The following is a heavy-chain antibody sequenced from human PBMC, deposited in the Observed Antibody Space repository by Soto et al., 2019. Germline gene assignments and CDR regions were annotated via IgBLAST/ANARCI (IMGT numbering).Heavy chain of an antibody. CDR3: NNDFSYNEMDV. CDR1: GFALGGYA. CDR2: IRSQAYGGTT. Sequence: GGSLRRSCTASGFALGGYAMRWFRQAPGKGLEWVGCIRSQAYGGTTANAASVKGRFTISRDDSKSIAYLQMNSLKTEDAAVYYCNNDFSYNEMDVWGQGTTVTVS. D-gene: IGHD3-16*01. V-gene: IGHV3-49*03. J-gene: IGHJ6*02.